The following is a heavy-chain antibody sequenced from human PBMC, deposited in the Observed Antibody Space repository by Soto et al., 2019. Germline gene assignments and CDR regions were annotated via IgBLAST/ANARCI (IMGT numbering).Heavy chain of an antibody. V-gene: IGHV1-69*01. D-gene: IGHD6-6*01. CDR1: GGTFSSYA. CDR3: ARPQLAPRYYYYGMDV. J-gene: IGHJ6*02. Sequence: QVQLVQSGAEVKKPGSSLKVSCKASGGTFSSYAISWVRQAPGQGLEWMGGIIPIFGTANYAQKFQGRVTITADESTSTAYMELSSLRSEDTAVYYCARPQLAPRYYYYGMDVWGQGTTVTVSS. CDR2: IIPIFGTA.